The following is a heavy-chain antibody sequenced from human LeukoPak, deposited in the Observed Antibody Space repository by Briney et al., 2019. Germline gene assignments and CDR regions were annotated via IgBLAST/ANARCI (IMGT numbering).Heavy chain of an antibody. CDR1: GGSISSYY. V-gene: IGHV4-4*07. Sequence: SETLSLTCTVSGGSISSYYWSWIRQPAGKGLEWIGRIYTSGSTNYNPSLKSRVTISVDTSKNQFSLKLSSVTAADTAVYYCARSVSSSVSQVFDHWGQGTLVTVSS. J-gene: IGHJ4*02. CDR2: IYTSGST. D-gene: IGHD6-13*01. CDR3: ARSVSSSVSQVFDH.